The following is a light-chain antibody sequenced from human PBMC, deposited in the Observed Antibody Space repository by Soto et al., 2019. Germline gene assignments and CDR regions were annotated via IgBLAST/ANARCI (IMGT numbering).Light chain of an antibody. J-gene: IGKJ5*01. CDR1: QSVSSSY. CDR3: QQYGSSPPIT. Sequence: SPGTLSLSPGERATLSCRASQSVSSSYLAWYQQKPGQAPRLLFYGASSRATGIPDRFSGSGSGTDFTLTISRLEPEDFAVYYCQQYGSSPPITFGQGTRLEIK. V-gene: IGKV3-20*01. CDR2: GAS.